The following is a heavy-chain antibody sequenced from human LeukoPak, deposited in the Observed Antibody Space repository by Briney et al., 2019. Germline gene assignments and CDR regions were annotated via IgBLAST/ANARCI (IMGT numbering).Heavy chain of an antibody. J-gene: IGHJ4*02. CDR1: GYTFTGYY. CDR2: INPNSGGT. V-gene: IGHV1-2*02. CDR3: AREGRYYDYVWGSYRFDY. Sequence: GASVKVSCKASGYTFTGYYMHWVRQAPGQGLAWMGWINPNSGGTNYAQKFQGRVTMTRDTSISTAYMELSRLRSDDTAVYYCAREGRYYDYVWGSYRFDYWGQGTLVTVSS. D-gene: IGHD3-16*02.